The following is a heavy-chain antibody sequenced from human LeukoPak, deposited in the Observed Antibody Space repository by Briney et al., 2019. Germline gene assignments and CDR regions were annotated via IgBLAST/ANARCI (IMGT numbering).Heavy chain of an antibody. V-gene: IGHV4-59*01. CDR1: GGSISSYY. CDR3: ARVVCSSTSCYPTGYYYGMDV. J-gene: IGHJ6*04. Sequence: SETLSLTCTVSGGSISSYYWSWIRQPPGQGLEWIGYIYYSGSTNYNPSLKSRVTISVDTSKNQFSLKLSSVTAADTAVYYCARVVCSSTSCYPTGYYYGMDVWGKGTTVTVSS. CDR2: IYYSGST. D-gene: IGHD2-2*01.